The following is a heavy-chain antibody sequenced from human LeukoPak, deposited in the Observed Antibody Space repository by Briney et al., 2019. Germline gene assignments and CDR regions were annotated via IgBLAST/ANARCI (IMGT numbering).Heavy chain of an antibody. V-gene: IGHV5-51*01. Sequence: GESLKISGKGSGYIFTTYLTGWVRQVPGKGLEWMGIIYPGDSDTRYSPSFQGQVTISADKSINTAYLQWSSLKASDTAMYYCARQATNYDRSGYYSYYFDYWGQGTLVTVST. CDR1: GYIFTTYL. J-gene: IGHJ4*02. CDR3: ARQATNYDRSGYYSYYFDY. CDR2: IYPGDSDT. D-gene: IGHD3-22*01.